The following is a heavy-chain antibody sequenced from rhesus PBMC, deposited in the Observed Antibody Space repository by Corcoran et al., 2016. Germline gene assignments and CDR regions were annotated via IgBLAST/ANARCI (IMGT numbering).Heavy chain of an antibody. Sequence: QVQLQESGPGLVKPSETLSLTCAVSGGSISSSYYYWSWIRQAPGKGLEWIGYISYSGRTRYNPSLKSRVTISRDTSKNQFSLKLSSVTAADTAVYYCARTKYSNYEYYFDYWGQGVLVTVSS. CDR3: ARTKYSNYEYYFDY. V-gene: IGHV4-122*02. D-gene: IGHD4-23*01. CDR2: ISYSGRT. CDR1: GGSISSSYYY. J-gene: IGHJ4*01.